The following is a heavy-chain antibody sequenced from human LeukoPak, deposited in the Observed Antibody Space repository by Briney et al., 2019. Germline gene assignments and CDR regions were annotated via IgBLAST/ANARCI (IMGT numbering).Heavy chain of an antibody. CDR3: ASGWLRTQFDY. CDR2: IYTSGST. J-gene: IGHJ4*02. D-gene: IGHD5-12*01. Sequence: SETLSLTCTVSGGSISSYYWSWIRQPAGKGLEWIGRIYTSGSTNYNPSLKSRVTMSVDTSKNQFSLKLSSATAADTAVYYCASGWLRTQFDYWGQGTLVTVSS. V-gene: IGHV4-4*07. CDR1: GGSISSYY.